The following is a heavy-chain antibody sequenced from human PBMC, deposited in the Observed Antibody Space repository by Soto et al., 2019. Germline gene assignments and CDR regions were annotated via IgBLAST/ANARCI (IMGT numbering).Heavy chain of an antibody. CDR3: GRDDIILKGWYIDH. V-gene: IGHV1-18*01. CDR2: ISAYNGDT. J-gene: IGHJ4*02. Sequence: ASVKVSCKASDYTFTSYGISWVRQAPGQGLEWMGWISAYNGDTNYAHKFQDRVTMTTDTSTTTAYMELRSLSSDDTAVYYCGRDDIILKGWYIDHWGQGTLVTVSS. D-gene: IGHD2-8*01. CDR1: DYTFTSYG.